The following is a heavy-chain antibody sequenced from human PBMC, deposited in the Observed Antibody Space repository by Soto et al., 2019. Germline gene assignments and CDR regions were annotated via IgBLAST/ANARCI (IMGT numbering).Heavy chain of an antibody. Sequence: QVQLVESGGGVVQPGTSLRLSCAASGFTFSGHGMHWVRQAPGKGLEWMAVIWYDGSKKYYGDSVKGRFTISRDNSTNTRFLQMNSLRVEDTAVYYCARGRGGDYGGNSGYYDSWGQGTLVTVSS. CDR1: GFTFSGHG. D-gene: IGHD4-17*01. V-gene: IGHV3-33*01. CDR2: IWYDGSKK. CDR3: ARGRGGDYGGNSGYYDS. J-gene: IGHJ4*02.